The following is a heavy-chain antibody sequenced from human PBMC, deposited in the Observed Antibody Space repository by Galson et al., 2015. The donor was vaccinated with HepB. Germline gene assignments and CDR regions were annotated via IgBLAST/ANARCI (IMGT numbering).Heavy chain of an antibody. Sequence: SLRLSCAASGFTFSSYAMSWVRQAPGKGLEWVSGITGSGGSTYYADSVKGRFTISRDNSKNTLYPQMNSLRAEDTAVYYCAKGGYSGTNWDYWGQGTLVTVSS. CDR3: AKGGYSGTNWDY. D-gene: IGHD1-26*01. V-gene: IGHV3-23*01. CDR1: GFTFSSYA. CDR2: ITGSGGST. J-gene: IGHJ4*02.